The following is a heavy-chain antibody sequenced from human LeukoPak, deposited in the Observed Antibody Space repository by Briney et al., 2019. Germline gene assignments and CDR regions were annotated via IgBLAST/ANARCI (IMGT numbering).Heavy chain of an antibody. CDR3: ARGSDIVVVVAATPEYYFDY. J-gene: IGHJ4*02. CDR2: IWYDGSNK. Sequence: GGSLRLSCAASGFSFSRYAMSWVRQAPGKGLEWVAVIWYDGSNKYYADSVKGRFTISRDNSKNTLYLQMDSLRAEDTAVYYCARGSDIVVVVAATPEYYFDYWGQGTLVTVSS. D-gene: IGHD2-15*01. CDR1: GFSFSRYA. V-gene: IGHV3-33*08.